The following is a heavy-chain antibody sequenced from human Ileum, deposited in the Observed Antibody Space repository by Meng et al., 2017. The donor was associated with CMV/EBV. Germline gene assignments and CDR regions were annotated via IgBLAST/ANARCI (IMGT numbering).Heavy chain of an antibody. CDR1: GYTFTSYG. D-gene: IGHD6-19*01. CDR2: LNAYSDKT. Sequence: ASVKVSCKASGYTFTSYGISWLRQAPGLGLEWMGWLNAYSDKTNYALNLQGRVIMTTDTSTSTAYRDLRRLRSEDTAVYYCATVSGWSGAGDYWGQGTLVTVSS. J-gene: IGHJ4*02. V-gene: IGHV1-18*01. CDR3: ATVSGWSGAGDY.